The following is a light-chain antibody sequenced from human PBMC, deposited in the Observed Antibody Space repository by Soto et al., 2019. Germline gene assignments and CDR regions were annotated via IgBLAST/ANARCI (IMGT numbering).Light chain of an antibody. J-gene: IGKJ2*01. V-gene: IGKV3-20*01. CDR3: QQFGSSPYT. CDR2: GAS. Sequence: EIVLTQSPGTLSLSPGERATLSCRASQSVSSSYLAWYQQKPGQAPRLLIYGASSRATGIPDRFSGSGSGTDFTLTISRVEPEDFAVYYCQQFGSSPYTFGQGTKLEIK. CDR1: QSVSSSY.